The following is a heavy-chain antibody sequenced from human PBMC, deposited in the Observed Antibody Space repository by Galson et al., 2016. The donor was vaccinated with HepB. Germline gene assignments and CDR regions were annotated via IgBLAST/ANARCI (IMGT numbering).Heavy chain of an antibody. CDR1: GFTFSIEA. Sequence: SLRLSCADSGFTFSIEAMYWVRQAPDKGLEFVAATSYDGETKYYADSVRGRFTISRDNSKNTLYLQMNSLRVEDTALYYCAKGWGLGGWGQGTTVTVSS. CDR3: AKGWGLGG. D-gene: IGHD3-16*01. CDR2: TSYDGETK. J-gene: IGHJ6*02. V-gene: IGHV3-30*04.